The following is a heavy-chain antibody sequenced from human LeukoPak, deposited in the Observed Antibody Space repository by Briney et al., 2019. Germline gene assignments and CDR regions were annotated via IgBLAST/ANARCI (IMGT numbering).Heavy chain of an antibody. D-gene: IGHD3-10*01. J-gene: IGHJ5*02. V-gene: IGHV4-38-2*02. CDR2: IYHSGST. Sequence: SETLSLTCTVSGYFISSGYYWGWIRQPPGKGLQWIGSIYHSGSTYYNPSLKSRVTISVDTSKNQFSLKLSSVTAADTAVYYCASQRITMVRGVPMYNWFDPWGQGTLVTVSS. CDR1: GYFISSGYY. CDR3: ASQRITMVRGVPMYNWFDP.